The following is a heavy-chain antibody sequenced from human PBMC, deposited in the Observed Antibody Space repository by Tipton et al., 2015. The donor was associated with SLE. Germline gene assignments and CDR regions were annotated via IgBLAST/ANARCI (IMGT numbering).Heavy chain of an antibody. Sequence: TLSLTCTVSDGSISSYYWSWIRQPPGKGLEWIGYIYYSGSTNYNPSLKSRVTISVDTSKNQFSLKLSSVTAADTAVYYCARGYSSSSYYFDYWGQGTLVTVSS. CDR1: DGSISSYY. CDR3: ARGYSSSSYYFDY. J-gene: IGHJ4*02. CDR2: IYYSGST. V-gene: IGHV4-59*07. D-gene: IGHD6-13*01.